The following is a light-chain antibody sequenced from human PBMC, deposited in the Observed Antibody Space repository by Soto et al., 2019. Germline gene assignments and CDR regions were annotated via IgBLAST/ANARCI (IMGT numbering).Light chain of an antibody. J-gene: IGKJ1*01. Sequence: DIQMTQSPSTLSASVGDRVTITCRASQGISSWLAWYQQKPGKAPKLLIYKASSLESGVPSRFSGSGSGTEFTLTISSLQPDDFATYYCQQYYSYPRSFGQGTKVEIK. V-gene: IGKV1-5*03. CDR2: KAS. CDR3: QQYYSYPRS. CDR1: QGISSW.